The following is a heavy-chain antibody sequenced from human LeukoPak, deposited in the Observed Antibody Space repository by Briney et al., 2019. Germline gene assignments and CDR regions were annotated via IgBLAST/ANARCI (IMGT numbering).Heavy chain of an antibody. Sequence: GGSLRLSCAASGLTFSSYWMHWVRQAPGKGLVWVSRINSDGTSTNYADSVKGRFTISRDNAKNTLYLQMNSLRAEDTAVYYCARDGGSITSDPWTPPNWFDPWGQGTLVTVSS. J-gene: IGHJ5*02. V-gene: IGHV3-74*01. CDR1: GLTFSSYW. D-gene: IGHD2-15*01. CDR3: ARDGGSITSDPWTPPNWFDP. CDR2: INSDGTST.